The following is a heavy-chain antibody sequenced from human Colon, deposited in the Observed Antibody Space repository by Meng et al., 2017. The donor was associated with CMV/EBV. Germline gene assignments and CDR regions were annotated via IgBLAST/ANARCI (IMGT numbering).Heavy chain of an antibody. V-gene: IGHV4-30-4*08. CDR2: IYYSGST. J-gene: IGHJ4*02. CDR3: ASLGYYYDSSGYYSR. Sequence: SWVRQAPGKGLEWVGYIYYSGSTYYNPSLKSRVTISVDTSKNQFSLKLSSVTAADTAVYYCASLGYYYDSSGYYSRWGQGTLVTVSS. D-gene: IGHD3-22*01.